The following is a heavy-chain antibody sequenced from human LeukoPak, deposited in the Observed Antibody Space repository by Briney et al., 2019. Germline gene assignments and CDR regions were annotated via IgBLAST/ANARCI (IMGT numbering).Heavy chain of an antibody. D-gene: IGHD6-13*01. Sequence: SVKVSCKASGGTFSSYAISWVRQAPGQGLEWMGRIIPILGIANYAQKFQGRVTITADKSTSTAYMELSSLRSEDTAVYYCASDSSLAHAFDIWGQGTMVTVSS. CDR1: GGTFSSYA. V-gene: IGHV1-69*04. CDR3: ASDSSLAHAFDI. CDR2: IIPILGIA. J-gene: IGHJ3*02.